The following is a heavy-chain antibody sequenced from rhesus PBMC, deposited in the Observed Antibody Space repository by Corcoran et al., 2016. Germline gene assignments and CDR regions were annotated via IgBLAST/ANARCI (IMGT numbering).Heavy chain of an antibody. CDR2: INSGGGST. CDR1: GFTFSSYG. CDR3: AKRYFDY. V-gene: IGHV3S5*01. J-gene: IGHJ4*01. Sequence: EVQLVETGGGLVQPGGSLKLSCAASGFTFSSYGMRWVRQAPGKGLEWVSAINSGGGSTYYADSVKGRFTISRDNSKNTLSLQMNSLRAEDTAVYYCAKRYFDYWGQGVLVTVSS.